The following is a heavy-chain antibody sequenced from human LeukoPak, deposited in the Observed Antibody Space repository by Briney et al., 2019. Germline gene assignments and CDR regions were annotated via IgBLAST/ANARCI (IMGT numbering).Heavy chain of an antibody. CDR3: ARAWYSSGWYLENFDY. CDR2: IYTSGST. D-gene: IGHD6-19*01. V-gene: IGHV4-4*07. CDR1: GGSISSYY. J-gene: IGHJ4*02. Sequence: SETLSLTCTVSGGSISSYYWSWIRQPAGKGLEWIGRIYTSGSTNYNPSLKSRVTISVDTSKNQFSLKLSSVTAADTAVYYCARAWYSSGWYLENFDYWGQGTLVTVSS.